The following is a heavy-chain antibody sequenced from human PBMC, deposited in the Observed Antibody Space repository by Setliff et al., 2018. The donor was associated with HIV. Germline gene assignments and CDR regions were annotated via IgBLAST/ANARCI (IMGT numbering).Heavy chain of an antibody. CDR1: GDSIISSRNF. V-gene: IGHV4-39*07. CDR2: IHSSGST. CDR3: AREWGSGWYFFRIDY. D-gene: IGHD6-19*01. Sequence: SETLSLTCTVSGDSIISSRNFWGWIRQPPGKGLEWIGNIHSSGSTYYNPSLKSRVTMSVDTSKNQLSLKVSSVTAADTAVYYCAREWGSGWYFFRIDYWGQGTLVTVSS. J-gene: IGHJ4*02.